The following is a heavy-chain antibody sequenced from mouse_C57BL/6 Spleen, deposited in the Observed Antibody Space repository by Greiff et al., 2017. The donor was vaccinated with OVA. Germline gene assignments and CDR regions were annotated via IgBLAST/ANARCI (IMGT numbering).Heavy chain of an antibody. CDR1: GFTFTDYY. CDR3: ARYIHYYGSSYYFDY. J-gene: IGHJ2*01. CDR2: IRNKANGYTT. D-gene: IGHD1-1*01. V-gene: IGHV7-3*01. Sequence: EVHLVESGGGLVQPGGSLSLSCAASGFTFTDYYMSWVRQPPGKALEWLGFIRNKANGYTTEYSASVKGRFTISRDNSQSILYLQMNALRAEDSATYYCARYIHYYGSSYYFDYWGQGTTLTVSS.